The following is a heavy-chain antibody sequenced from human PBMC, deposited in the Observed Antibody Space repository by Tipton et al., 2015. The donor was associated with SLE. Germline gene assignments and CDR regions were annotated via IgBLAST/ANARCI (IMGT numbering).Heavy chain of an antibody. CDR1: GFTFGDYA. J-gene: IGHJ6*02. CDR3: AKDRYSSNWYVFHGMDV. CDR2: ISRNSGSI. Sequence: SLRLSCAASGFTFGDYAMHWVRQVPGKGLEWVSGISRNSGSIGYADSVKGRFTISRDNAKNSLYLQMNSLRIEDTALYYCAKDRYSSNWYVFHGMDVWGQGTTVTVSS. V-gene: IGHV3-9*01. D-gene: IGHD6-13*01.